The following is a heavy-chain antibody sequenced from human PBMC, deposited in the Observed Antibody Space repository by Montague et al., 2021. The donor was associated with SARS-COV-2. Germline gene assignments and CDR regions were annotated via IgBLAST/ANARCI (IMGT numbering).Heavy chain of an antibody. D-gene: IGHD3-3*01. CDR1: GGSISSSSHY. Sequence: SETLSLTCTVSGGSISSSSHYWGWIRQPPRKGLEWIGSIYYSGSTYYNPSLKSRVTISVDTSKNQFSLKLSSVTAADTAVFYCARHSGDYTIFGVVIYYMDVWGKGTTVTVSS. CDR3: ARHSGDYTIFGVVIYYMDV. V-gene: IGHV4-39*01. J-gene: IGHJ6*03. CDR2: IYYSGST.